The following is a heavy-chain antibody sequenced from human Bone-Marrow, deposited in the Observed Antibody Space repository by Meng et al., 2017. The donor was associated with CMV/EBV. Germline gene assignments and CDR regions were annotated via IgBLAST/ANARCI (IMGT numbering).Heavy chain of an antibody. J-gene: IGHJ5*02. CDR2: INHSGST. D-gene: IGHD6-6*01. V-gene: IGHV4-34*01. CDR3: ARRYSSSSYNWFDP. Sequence: SETLSLTCAVYGGSFSGYYWSWIRQPPGKGLEWIGEINHSGSTNYNPSLKSRVTISVDTSKNQFSLKLSSVTAADTAVYYCARRYSSSSYNWFDPWGQETLVTVSS. CDR1: GGSFSGYY.